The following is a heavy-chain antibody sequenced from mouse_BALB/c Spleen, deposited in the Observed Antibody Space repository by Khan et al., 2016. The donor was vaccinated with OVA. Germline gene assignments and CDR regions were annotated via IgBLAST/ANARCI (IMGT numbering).Heavy chain of an antibody. J-gene: IGHJ4*01. CDR2: IWAGGST. Sequence: QVQLKESGPGLVAPSQSLSITCTASGFTLISYGVHWVRQRPGKGLEWLGIIWAGGSTNYNSVHMSSMSITTDNSKCQVFLKMHSLKTDDTAMYYCARVDGKYVASMDYWGQGTSFTVSS. CDR3: ARVDGKYVASMDY. CDR1: GFTLISYG. V-gene: IGHV2-9*02. D-gene: IGHD2-1*01.